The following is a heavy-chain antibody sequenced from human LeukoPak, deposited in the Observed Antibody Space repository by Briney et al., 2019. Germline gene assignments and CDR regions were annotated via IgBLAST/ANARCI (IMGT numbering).Heavy chain of an antibody. J-gene: IGHJ4*02. CDR3: ARDRGGGFDLAFFDH. V-gene: IGHV1-69*04. CDR1: GGSFSTYA. D-gene: IGHD5-12*01. Sequence: ASVKVFCKSSGGSFSTYAVNWVRQAPGQGLEWMGRLIPVLGMSHYAPGFQGRVTLTADRSTNTAYMELDRLTSDDTAVYFCARDRGGGFDLAFFDHWGQGTLVTVSS. CDR2: LIPVLGMS.